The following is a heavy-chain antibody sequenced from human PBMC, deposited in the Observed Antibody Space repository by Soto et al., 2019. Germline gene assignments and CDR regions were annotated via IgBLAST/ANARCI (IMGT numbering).Heavy chain of an antibody. CDR2: ISYDGSNK. Sequence: QVQLVESGGGVVQPGRSLRLSCAAAGFTFSTYTMHWVRQAPGKGLQWVAVISYDGSNKYNADSVKGRFTISRDTYKNTLYLQMNSLTAEDTAVYYCAREVTRSLDYWGQGTLVTVSS. J-gene: IGHJ4*02. V-gene: IGHV3-30-3*01. D-gene: IGHD5-18*01. CDR1: GFTFSTYT. CDR3: AREVTRSLDY.